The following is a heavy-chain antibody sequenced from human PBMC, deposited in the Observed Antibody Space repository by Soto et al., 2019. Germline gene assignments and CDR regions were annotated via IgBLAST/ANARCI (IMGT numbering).Heavy chain of an antibody. CDR1: GDTFSNHT. CDR3: ARVADMCTVTKGYYYYMDV. CDR2: IIPILGVA. J-gene: IGHJ6*03. D-gene: IGHD4-17*01. Sequence: QVQLVQSGAEVKKPGSSVKVSCKASGDTFSNHTISWVRQAPGQGLEWMGRIIPILGVANYAQKFQGRVTITADKSTSTAYMELSSLRSADTAVYYCARVADMCTVTKGYYYYMDVWGKGTTVTVSS. V-gene: IGHV1-69*04.